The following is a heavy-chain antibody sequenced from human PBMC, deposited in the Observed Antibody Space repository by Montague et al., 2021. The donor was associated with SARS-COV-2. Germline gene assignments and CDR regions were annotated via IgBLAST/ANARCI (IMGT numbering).Heavy chain of an antibody. CDR3: ARHERQWLRLYPYYFDY. J-gene: IGHJ4*02. CDR2: IYYSGST. Sequence: SETLSLTCTVSGGSLSSSSYYWGWIRQPPGKALACIRSIYYSGSTYYSPSLKSRVTISVDTSKNQFSLKLSSVTAADTAVYYCARHERQWLRLYPYYFDYWGQGTLVTVSS. CDR1: GGSLSSSSYY. D-gene: IGHD5-12*01. V-gene: IGHV4-39*01.